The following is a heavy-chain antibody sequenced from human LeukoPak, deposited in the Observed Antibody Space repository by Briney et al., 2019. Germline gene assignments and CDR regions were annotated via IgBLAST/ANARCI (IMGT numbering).Heavy chain of an antibody. D-gene: IGHD6-13*01. CDR1: GFTFSSYS. Sequence: PGGSLRLSCAASGFTFSSYSMNWVRQAPGKGLEWVSYISSSSSTIYYADSVKGRFTISRDNAKNSLYLQMNSLRAEDTAVYYCASPYSSSSFDYWGQGTLVTVSS. V-gene: IGHV3-48*04. J-gene: IGHJ4*02. CDR3: ASPYSSSSFDY. CDR2: ISSSSSTI.